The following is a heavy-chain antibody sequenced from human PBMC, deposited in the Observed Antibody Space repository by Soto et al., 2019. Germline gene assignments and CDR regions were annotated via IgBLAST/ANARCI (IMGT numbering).Heavy chain of an antibody. J-gene: IGHJ5*02. V-gene: IGHV3-21*01. D-gene: IGHD4-4*01. CDR2: ISSSSSYI. CDR1: GFTFSSYS. Sequence: GGSLRLSCAASGFTFSSYSMNWVRQAPGKGLEWVSSISSSSSYIYYADSVKGRFTISRVNAKNSLYLQMNSLRAEDTAVYYCARDLSNYRENWFDPWGQGTLVTVSS. CDR3: ARDLSNYRENWFDP.